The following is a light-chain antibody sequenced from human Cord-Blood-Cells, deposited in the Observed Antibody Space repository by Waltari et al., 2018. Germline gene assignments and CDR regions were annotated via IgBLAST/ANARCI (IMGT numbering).Light chain of an antibody. CDR3: QQSYSTPYT. V-gene: IGKV1-39*01. CDR1: QSISSY. Sequence: DIQMTQSPPSLSASVADRVTITCRASQSISSYLNWYQQKPGKAPKLLIYAASSLQSGVPSRFSGSGSGADFTLTISSLQPEDFATYYCQQSYSTPYTFGQGTKLEIK. J-gene: IGKJ2*01. CDR2: AAS.